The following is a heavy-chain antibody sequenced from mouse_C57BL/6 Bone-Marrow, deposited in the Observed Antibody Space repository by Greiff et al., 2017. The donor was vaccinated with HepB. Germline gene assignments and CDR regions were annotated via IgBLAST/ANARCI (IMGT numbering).Heavy chain of an antibody. J-gene: IGHJ4*01. V-gene: IGHV1-81*01. CDR2: IYPRSGNT. CDR1: GYTFTSYG. D-gene: IGHD2-5*01. CDR3: AFYYSNYYYAMDY. Sequence: VQLQQSGAELARPGASVKLSCKASGYTFTSYGISWVKQSTGQGLEWIGEIYPRSGNTYYNEKFKGKATLTADKSSSTAYMELRSLTSEDSAVYFCAFYYSNYYYAMDYWGQGTSVTVSS.